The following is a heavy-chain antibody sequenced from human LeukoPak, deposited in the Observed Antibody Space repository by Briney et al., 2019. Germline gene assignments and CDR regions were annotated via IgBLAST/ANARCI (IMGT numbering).Heavy chain of an antibody. CDR3: AREHGVLRYFDWSLDY. CDR1: GFTFNSYA. D-gene: IGHD3-9*01. V-gene: IGHV3-30-3*01. J-gene: IGHJ4*02. CDR2: ISYDGGNK. Sequence: GRSLRLSCAASGFTFNSYAMHWVRQAPGMGLEWVAVISYDGGNKYYTDSVKGRFTISRDNSKNTLYLQMNSLRAEDTAVFYCAREHGVLRYFDWSLDYWGQGTLVTVSS.